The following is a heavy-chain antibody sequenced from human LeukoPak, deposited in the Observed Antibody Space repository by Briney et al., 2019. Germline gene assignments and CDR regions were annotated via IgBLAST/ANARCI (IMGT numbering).Heavy chain of an antibody. D-gene: IGHD3-10*01. CDR2: IYYSGIT. V-gene: IGHV4-39*01. J-gene: IGHJ6*03. CDR1: GGSISSSSYY. CDR3: ARHQEAMVRGVLYYMDV. Sequence: SETLSLTCNVSGGSISSSSYYWGWIRQPPGKGLEWIGSIYYSGITYRNPSLKSRVTISVDTSKNQFSLRLCSVTAADTAVYYCARHQEAMVRGVLYYMDVWGKGTTVTISS.